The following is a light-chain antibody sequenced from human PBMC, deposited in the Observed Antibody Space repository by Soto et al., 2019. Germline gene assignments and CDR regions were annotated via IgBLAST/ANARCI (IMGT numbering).Light chain of an antibody. Sequence: DIQMTQSPSSLSASVGDSVTITCRASQSTSSYLNWYQQKPGKAPQLLIYAPSSLQSGVPSRFSGSGSGTDFTLTISSLQPEDFATYYCQQSYSTPITFGQGTRLEIK. CDR3: QQSYSTPIT. J-gene: IGKJ5*01. CDR1: QSTSSY. V-gene: IGKV1-39*01. CDR2: APS.